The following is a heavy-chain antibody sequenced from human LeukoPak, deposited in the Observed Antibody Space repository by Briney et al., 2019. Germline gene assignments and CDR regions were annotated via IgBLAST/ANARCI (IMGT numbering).Heavy chain of an antibody. D-gene: IGHD6-19*01. CDR2: ISYDGGNK. V-gene: IGHV3-30*18. Sequence: PGGSLRLSCAASGFTFSSYGMHWVRQAPGKGLEWVAVISYDGGNKYYADSVKGRFTFSRDNSKNTLYLQMNSLRTEDTAVYYCAKERGSARGWYRSDYWGEGTLVTVS. J-gene: IGHJ4*02. CDR1: GFTFSSYG. CDR3: AKERGSARGWYRSDY.